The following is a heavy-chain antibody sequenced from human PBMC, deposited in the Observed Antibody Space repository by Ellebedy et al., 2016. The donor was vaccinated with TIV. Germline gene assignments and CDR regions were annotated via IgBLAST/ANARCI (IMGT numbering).Heavy chain of an antibody. J-gene: IGHJ3*02. V-gene: IGHV3-30*18. CDR3: AKDGLPSSAYSDAFDI. CDR2: ISSDGYGE. D-gene: IGHD3-3*01. CDR1: GFTFSAYT. Sequence: GGSLRLSXSPSGFTFSAYTIFWFRQAPGKGLGWVASISSDGYGEVYSDSVKGRFTISRDNSKNTVYLHMNILSAADTAFYYCAKDGLPSSAYSDAFDIWGQGTLVTVSS.